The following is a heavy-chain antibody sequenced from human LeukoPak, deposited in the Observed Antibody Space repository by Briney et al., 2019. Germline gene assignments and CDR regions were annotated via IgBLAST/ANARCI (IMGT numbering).Heavy chain of an antibody. Sequence: GGPLRLSCAAPGFTFSSYSMNWVRQAPGKGLEWVSSISSSSSYIYYADSVKGRFTISRDNAKNSLYLQMNSLRAEDTAVYYCASQVISGSSDAFDIWGQGTMVTVSS. J-gene: IGHJ3*02. CDR3: ASQVISGSSDAFDI. CDR2: ISSSSSYI. V-gene: IGHV3-21*01. D-gene: IGHD1-26*01. CDR1: GFTFSSYS.